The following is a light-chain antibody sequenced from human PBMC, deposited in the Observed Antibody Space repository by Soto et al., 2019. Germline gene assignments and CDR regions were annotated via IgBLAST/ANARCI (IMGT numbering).Light chain of an antibody. Sequence: DIQMTQSPSTLSASVGDRVTITCRASQSINNWLAWYQQKPGKAPKLLIYKASSLESGVPSRFSGSGSGKEFTLTIRSLQPDEFATYYCQQYKSYFWTFGQGTKVEIK. CDR2: KAS. CDR1: QSINNW. J-gene: IGKJ1*01. V-gene: IGKV1-5*03. CDR3: QQYKSYFWT.